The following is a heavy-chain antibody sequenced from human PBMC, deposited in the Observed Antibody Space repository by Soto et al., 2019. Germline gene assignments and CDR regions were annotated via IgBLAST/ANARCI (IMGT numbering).Heavy chain of an antibody. CDR2: ISGSGGST. Sequence: HPGGSLRLSCAASGFTFSSYAMSWVRQAPGKGLEWVSAISGSGGSTYYADSVKGRFTISRDNSKNTLYLQMNSLRAEDTAVYYCERSITIFGAGTRYWGQGTLVTVSS. J-gene: IGHJ4*02. D-gene: IGHD3-3*01. CDR3: ERSITIFGAGTRY. V-gene: IGHV3-23*01. CDR1: GFTFSSYA.